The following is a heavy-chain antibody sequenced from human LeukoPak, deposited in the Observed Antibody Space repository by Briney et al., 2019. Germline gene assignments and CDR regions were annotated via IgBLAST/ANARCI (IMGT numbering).Heavy chain of an antibody. J-gene: IGHJ4*02. Sequence: SQTLSLTCAISGDSVSSNSVAWNWIRQSPSRGLEWLGRTYYRSKWYNDYAVSVKSRITINPDTPKNQLSLQLNSVTPEDTAVYYCARVRLALFDYWGQGTLVTVSS. CDR2: TYYRSKWYN. D-gene: IGHD3-3*02. V-gene: IGHV6-1*01. CDR3: ARVRLALFDY. CDR1: GDSVSSNSVA.